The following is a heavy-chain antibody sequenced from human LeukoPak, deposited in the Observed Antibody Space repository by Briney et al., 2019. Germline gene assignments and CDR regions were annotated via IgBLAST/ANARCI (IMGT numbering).Heavy chain of an antibody. V-gene: IGHV1-2*02. CDR3: ARDHADDYGDYEDY. Sequence: GASVKVSCKASGYSFTGYYMHWVRQAPGQGLEWMGWINPNSGGTKYAQKFKGRVTMTRDTSISTAYMELSRLRSDDTAVYYCARDHADDYGDYEDYWGQGTLVTVSS. J-gene: IGHJ4*02. D-gene: IGHD4-17*01. CDR1: GYSFTGYY. CDR2: INPNSGGT.